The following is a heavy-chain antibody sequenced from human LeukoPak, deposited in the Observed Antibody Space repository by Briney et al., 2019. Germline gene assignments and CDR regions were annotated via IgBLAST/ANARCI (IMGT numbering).Heavy chain of an antibody. J-gene: IGHJ4*02. Sequence: SETLSLTCTVSGGSISSYYWSWIRQPPGKGLEWIGYIHYSGSTNYNPSLKSRVTISVDTSKNQFSLKLSSVTAADTAVYYCARVLKGRAPFDYWGQGTLVTVSS. CDR1: GGSISSYY. CDR3: ARVLKGRAPFDY. CDR2: IHYSGST. V-gene: IGHV4-59*08.